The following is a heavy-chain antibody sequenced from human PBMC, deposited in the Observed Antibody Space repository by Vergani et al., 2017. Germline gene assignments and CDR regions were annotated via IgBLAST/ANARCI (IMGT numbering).Heavy chain of an antibody. J-gene: IGHJ6*02. D-gene: IGHD1-26*01. Sequence: QMQLQESGPGLVKPSETLSLSCTVSGDSISTSSYAWSWIRQPPGKGLEWIGEINHSGSTNYNPSLKSRVTISVDTSKNQFSLKLSSVTAADTAVYYCARERYSGIPEGMDVWGQGTTVTVSS. CDR2: INHSGST. V-gene: IGHV4-39*07. CDR1: GDSISTSSYA. CDR3: ARERYSGIPEGMDV.